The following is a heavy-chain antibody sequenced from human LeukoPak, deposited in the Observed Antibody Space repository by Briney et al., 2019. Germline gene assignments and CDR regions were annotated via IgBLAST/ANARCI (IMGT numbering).Heavy chain of an antibody. D-gene: IGHD1/OR15-1a*01. Sequence: SETLSLTCTVSGGSISSSSYYCSWIRQPPGKGLEWIGEINHSGSTNYNQSLKSRVTISADTSKNQFSLKLSSVTAADTAVYYCARGEHAGYWGQGTLVTVSS. J-gene: IGHJ4*02. CDR3: ARGEHAGY. CDR2: INHSGST. CDR1: GGSISSSSYY. V-gene: IGHV4-39*07.